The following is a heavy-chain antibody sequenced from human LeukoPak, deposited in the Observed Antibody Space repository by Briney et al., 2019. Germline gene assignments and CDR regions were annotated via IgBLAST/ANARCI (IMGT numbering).Heavy chain of an antibody. CDR3: AKDYDFWSGPFDY. CDR1: GFTFDDYA. Sequence: GRSLRLSCAASGFTFDDYAMHWVRQAPGKGLEWVSGISWNSGSIGYADSVKGRFTISRDNAKNSLYLQMNSLGAEDTALYYCAKDYDFWSGPFDYWGQGTLVTVSS. V-gene: IGHV3-9*01. D-gene: IGHD3-3*01. CDR2: ISWNSGSI. J-gene: IGHJ4*02.